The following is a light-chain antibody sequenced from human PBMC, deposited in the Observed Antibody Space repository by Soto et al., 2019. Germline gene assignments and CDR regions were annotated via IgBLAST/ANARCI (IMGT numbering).Light chain of an antibody. Sequence: EIVLTQSPATLSLSPGERATLSCRATQSIRSSLAWYQQQPGQAPRLLIYDASNRATGIPARFSGSGSGTEFTLTISSLEPTDFAVYFLQQRSNWPGTFGQGTKVEIK. J-gene: IGKJ1*01. CDR1: QSIRSS. CDR2: DAS. CDR3: QQRSNWPGT. V-gene: IGKV3-11*01.